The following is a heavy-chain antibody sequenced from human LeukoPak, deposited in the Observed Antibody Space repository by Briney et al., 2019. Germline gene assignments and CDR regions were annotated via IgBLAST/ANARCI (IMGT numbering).Heavy chain of an antibody. J-gene: IGHJ6*02. V-gene: IGHV4-59*01. Sequence: GSLRLSCTVSGGSINTYHWSWIRQPPGKGLEWIGYVYYSGSTNYNPSLKSRVTISVDTSKNQFSLKLSSVTAADTAVYYCARDSGRIHGYYYGMDVWGQGTAVTVSS. D-gene: IGHD1-1*01. CDR2: VYYSGST. CDR3: ARDSGRIHGYYYGMDV. CDR1: GGSINTYH.